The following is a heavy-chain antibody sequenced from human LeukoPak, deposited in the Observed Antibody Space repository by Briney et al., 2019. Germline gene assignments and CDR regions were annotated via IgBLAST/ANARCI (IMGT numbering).Heavy chain of an antibody. CDR2: ITSSNNYI. V-gene: IGHV3-21*01. Sequence: GGSLRLSCAASGFTFSSYSMNWVRQAPGKGLKWVSSITSSNNYIYYGDSVKGRFTISRDDAKNSLFLQMNSLRAEDTATYYCARGEFGDYYYFYMDVWGKGTTVTVSS. J-gene: IGHJ6*03. D-gene: IGHD2/OR15-2a*01. CDR3: ARGEFGDYYYFYMDV. CDR1: GFTFSSYS.